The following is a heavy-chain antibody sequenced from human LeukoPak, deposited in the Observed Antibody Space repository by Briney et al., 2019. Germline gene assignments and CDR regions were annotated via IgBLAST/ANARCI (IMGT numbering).Heavy chain of an antibody. D-gene: IGHD5-18*01. CDR3: ARESLRGYSYGTDY. Sequence: GGSLRLSCAASGFTFSSYSMNWVRQAPGKGLEWVSSISSSSSSYIYYADSVKGRFTISRDNAKNSLYLQMNSLRAEDTAVYYCARESLRGYSYGTDYWGQGTLVTVSS. CDR1: GFTFSSYS. V-gene: IGHV3-21*01. CDR2: ISSSSSSYI. J-gene: IGHJ4*02.